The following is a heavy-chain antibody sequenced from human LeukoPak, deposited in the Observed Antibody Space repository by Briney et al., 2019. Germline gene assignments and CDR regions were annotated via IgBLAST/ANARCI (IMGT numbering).Heavy chain of an antibody. D-gene: IGHD5-18*01. CDR1: GYTFTNYW. CDR3: ARLGTAIVARYFHF. Sequence: KPGESLKISCKASGYTFTNYWIGWVRQMPGKGLEWMGTIYPGDSGTRYSPSFQGQVSISADKSTNTAYLQWSSLRASDTAIYYCARLGTAIVARYFHFWGQGTLVTVSS. J-gene: IGHJ4*02. CDR2: IYPGDSGT. V-gene: IGHV5-51*03.